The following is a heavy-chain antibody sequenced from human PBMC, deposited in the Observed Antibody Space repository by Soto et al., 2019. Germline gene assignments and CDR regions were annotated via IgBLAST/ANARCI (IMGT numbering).Heavy chain of an antibody. CDR3: AKGDGTVTFPLDY. D-gene: IGHD4-17*01. Sequence: GGSLRLSCAASGFTFSSYAMSWVRQPPGKGLEWVSAIGGSGGSTFYADSVKGRFTISRDNSKNTLFLQMNSLRAEDTAVYYCAKGDGTVTFPLDYWGQGTLVTVSS. J-gene: IGHJ4*02. CDR1: GFTFSSYA. V-gene: IGHV3-23*01. CDR2: IGGSGGST.